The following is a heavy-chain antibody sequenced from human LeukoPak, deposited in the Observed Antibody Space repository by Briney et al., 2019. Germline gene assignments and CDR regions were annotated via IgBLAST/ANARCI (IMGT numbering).Heavy chain of an antibody. V-gene: IGHV4-34*01. CDR1: GGSFSGYY. CDR2: INHSGST. J-gene: IGHJ4*02. CDR3: ARSPAHFDY. Sequence: SETLSLTCAVYGGSFSGYYWSWIRQPPGKGLEWIGEINHSGSTNYNPSLKSRVTISVDTSKNQFSPKLSSVTAADTAVYYCARSPAHFDYWGQGTLVTVSS.